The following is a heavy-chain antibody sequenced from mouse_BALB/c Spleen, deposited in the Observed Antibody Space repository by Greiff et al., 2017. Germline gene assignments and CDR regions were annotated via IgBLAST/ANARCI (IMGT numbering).Heavy chain of an antibody. V-gene: IGHV5-17*02. J-gene: IGHJ4*01. CDR2: ISSGSSTI. D-gene: IGHD2-1*01. CDR3: ARGDGNYPFYAMDD. Sequence: EVKLVESGGGLVQPGGSRKLSCAASGFTFSSFGMHWVRQAPEKGLEWVAYISSGSSTIYYADTVKGRFTISRDNPKNTLFLQMTSLRSEDTAMYYCARGDGNYPFYAMDDWGQGTSVTVSS. CDR1: GFTFSSFG.